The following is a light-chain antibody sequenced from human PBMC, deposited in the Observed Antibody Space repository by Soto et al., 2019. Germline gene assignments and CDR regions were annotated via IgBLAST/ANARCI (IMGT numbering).Light chain of an antibody. CDR3: QQRSSWT. Sequence: EIVLTQSPATLSLSPGERATLSCRASQSVSSFLGWYQQKPGQAPRLLIYDASNRAPGIPARFSGSGSGTDFTLTIISLEPEDFAVYYCQQRSSWTFGQGTKLEIK. CDR1: QSVSSF. J-gene: IGKJ1*01. CDR2: DAS. V-gene: IGKV3-11*01.